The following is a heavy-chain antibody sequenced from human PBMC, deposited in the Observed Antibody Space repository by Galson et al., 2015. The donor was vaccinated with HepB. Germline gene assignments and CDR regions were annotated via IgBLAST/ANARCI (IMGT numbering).Heavy chain of an antibody. V-gene: IGHV3-9*01. CDR2: ISWNSDFT. D-gene: IGHD3-10*01. CDR1: GFTFEDYA. J-gene: IGHJ6*02. Sequence: AASGFTFEDYAMHWVRQVPGKGLEWVSGISWNSDFTGYADSVRGRFTISRDNAKYFLYLQMNSLRPEDTALYYCAQDLTYYYGSGSYFVGMDVWGQGTTVTVSS. CDR3: AQDLTYYYGSGSYFVGMDV.